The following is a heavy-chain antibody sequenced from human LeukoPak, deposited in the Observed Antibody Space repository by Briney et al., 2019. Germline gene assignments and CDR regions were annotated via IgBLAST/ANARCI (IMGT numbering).Heavy chain of an antibody. D-gene: IGHD6-25*01. V-gene: IGHV3-23*01. CDR3: AKGPSGYYGMDV. CDR2: ISGSGGST. Sequence: GGSLRLSCAASGFTFSSYAMGWVRQAPGKGLEWVSAISGSGGSTYYADSVKGRFTISRDNSKNTLYLQMNSLRAEDTAVYYCAKGPSGYYGMDVWAKGPRSPSP. J-gene: IGHJ6*02. CDR1: GFTFSSYA.